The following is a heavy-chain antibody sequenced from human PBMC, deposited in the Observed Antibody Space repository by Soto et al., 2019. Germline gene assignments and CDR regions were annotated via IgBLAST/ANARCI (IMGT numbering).Heavy chain of an antibody. CDR2: IIDSGSNK. Sequence: GGSLRLSCAASGFSFSTYGMHWVRQAPGKGLEWVSDIIDSGSNKYYADSVKGRFTISRDNFKSMLYLQMNSLRAEDTALYYCAKGRSYYYYYGVDVWGQGTTVTVSS. J-gene: IGHJ6*02. CDR3: AKGRSYYYYYGVDV. V-gene: IGHV3-23*01. CDR1: GFSFSTYG.